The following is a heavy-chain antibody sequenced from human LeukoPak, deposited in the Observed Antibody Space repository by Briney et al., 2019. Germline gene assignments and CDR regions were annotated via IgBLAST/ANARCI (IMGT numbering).Heavy chain of an antibody. V-gene: IGHV4-38-2*02. J-gene: IGHJ4*02. CDR3: ARAEVLPDFYDTSGGFDY. Sequence: SETLSLTCTVSGYSISSGYYWGWIRQPPGKGLEWIGSIYHNGSTYYNPSLKSRVTISVDTSKNQFSLKLSSVTAADTAVYYCARAEVLPDFYDTSGGFDYWGQGTLVTVSS. CDR2: IYHNGST. CDR1: GYSISSGYY. D-gene: IGHD3-22*01.